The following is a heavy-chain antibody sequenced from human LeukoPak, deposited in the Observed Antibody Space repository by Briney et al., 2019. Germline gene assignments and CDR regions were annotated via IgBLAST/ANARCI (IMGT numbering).Heavy chain of an antibody. Sequence: GRSLRLSCAASGFTFDDYAMHWVRQAPGKGLEWVSGISWNSGSIGYADSVKGRFTISRDNAKNSLYLQMNSLRAEDTALYYCAKELIVGATRWYFDLWGRGTLVTVSS. J-gene: IGHJ2*01. V-gene: IGHV3-9*01. CDR3: AKELIVGATRWYFDL. CDR1: GFTFDDYA. D-gene: IGHD1-26*01. CDR2: ISWNSGSI.